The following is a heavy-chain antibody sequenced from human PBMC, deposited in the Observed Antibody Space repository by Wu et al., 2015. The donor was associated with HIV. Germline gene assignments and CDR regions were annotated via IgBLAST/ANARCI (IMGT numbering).Heavy chain of an antibody. CDR2: INPNTGGA. CDR3: AAGIQSGGANY. D-gene: IGHD2-21*01. Sequence: QAQLVQSGAEMKEPGASVKVSCKASGFTFIDYYFHWMGRINPNTGGADSAQKFQGRITLTRDTSISTAYLDLTWLRPDDTAVYYCAAGIQSGGANYWGQGTLVTVSS. CDR1: GFTFIDYY. V-gene: IGHV1-2*02. J-gene: IGHJ4*02.